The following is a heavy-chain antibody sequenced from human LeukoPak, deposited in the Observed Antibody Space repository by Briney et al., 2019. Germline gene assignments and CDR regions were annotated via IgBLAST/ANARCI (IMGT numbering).Heavy chain of an antibody. CDR3: AKEFVPAAILSYYYMDV. D-gene: IGHD2-2*01. CDR1: GYTFSTYA. CDR2: ISGSGGST. J-gene: IGHJ6*03. V-gene: IGHV3-23*01. Sequence: GRSLRLSCAASGYTFSTYAMSWVHQAPGKGLEWVSAISGSGGSTYYVDSVKGRFTISRDNSKNTLYLQMNSLRAEDTAVYYCAKEFVPAAILSYYYMDVWGKGTTVTVSS.